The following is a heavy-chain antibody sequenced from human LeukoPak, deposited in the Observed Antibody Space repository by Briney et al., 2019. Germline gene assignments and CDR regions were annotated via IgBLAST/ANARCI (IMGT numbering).Heavy chain of an antibody. CDR3: ARARYSSGSDRDAFDI. CDR2: ISPSGGST. J-gene: IGHJ3*02. Sequence: ASVKVSCKASGYTFTSYYMHWVRQAPGQGLEWMGIISPSGGSTSYAQKFQGRVTMTRDTSTSTVYMELSSLRSEDTAVYYCARARYSSGSDRDAFDIWGQGTMVTVSS. D-gene: IGHD6-19*01. V-gene: IGHV1-46*01. CDR1: GYTFTSYY.